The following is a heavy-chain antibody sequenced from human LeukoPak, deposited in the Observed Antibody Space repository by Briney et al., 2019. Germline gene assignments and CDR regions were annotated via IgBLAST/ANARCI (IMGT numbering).Heavy chain of an antibody. CDR2: IKQDGSEK. J-gene: IGHJ6*02. CDR3: ARDRLWFGELFRSFYYYYGMDV. D-gene: IGHD3-10*01. V-gene: IGHV3-7*01. CDR1: GFTFSSYW. Sequence: GGSLRLSCAASGFTFSSYWMSWVRQAPGKGLEWVANIKQDGSEKYYVDSVKGRFAISRDNAKNSLYLQMNSLRAEDTAVYYCARDRLWFGELFRSFYYYYGMDVWGQGTTVAVSS.